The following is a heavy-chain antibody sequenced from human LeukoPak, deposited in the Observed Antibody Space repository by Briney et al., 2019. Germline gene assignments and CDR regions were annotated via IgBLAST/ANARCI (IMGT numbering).Heavy chain of an antibody. CDR2: ISSGSTYI. V-gene: IGHV3-21*01. D-gene: IGHD3-10*01. J-gene: IGHJ5*01. Sequence: GGSLRLSCAASGFTFSSYSMNWVRQAPGKGLEWVSSISSGSTYIYYADSVKGRFSISRGNAKNSLYLQMNSLRAEDTAIYYCARGEERHYYGSGNYPAWGRGTLVTVSS. CDR1: GFTFSSYS. CDR3: ARGEERHYYGSGNYPA.